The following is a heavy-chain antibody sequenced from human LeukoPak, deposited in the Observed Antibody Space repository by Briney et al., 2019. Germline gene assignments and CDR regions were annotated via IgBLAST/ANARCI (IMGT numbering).Heavy chain of an antibody. CDR3: ERDLDRAWERLYGSDEFDH. CDR2: ISSSSSYI. V-gene: IGHV3-21*01. J-gene: IGHJ4*02. CDR1: GFTFSSYS. D-gene: IGHD3-10*01. Sequence: GGSLRLSCAASGFTFSSYSMNWVRQAPGKGLKWVSSISSSSSYIYYADSVKGRFTISRDNAKNSLYLQMNSVRAEETAVYYCERDLDRAWERLYGSDEFDHWGQGTLVTVSS.